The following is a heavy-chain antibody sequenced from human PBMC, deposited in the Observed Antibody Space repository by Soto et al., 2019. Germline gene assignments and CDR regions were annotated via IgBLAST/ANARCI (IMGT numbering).Heavy chain of an antibody. V-gene: IGHV3-11*06. J-gene: IGHJ4*02. CDR1: GFTFSDYY. CDR2: ISSTTNYI. CDR3: ARESEDLTSNFDY. Sequence: GGSLRLSCAASGFTFSDYYMSWIRQAPGKGLEWVSSISSTTNYIYYGDSMKGRFTISRDNGKNSLYLEMHSLRAEDTAVYYCARESEDLTSNFDYWGQGTLVTVSS.